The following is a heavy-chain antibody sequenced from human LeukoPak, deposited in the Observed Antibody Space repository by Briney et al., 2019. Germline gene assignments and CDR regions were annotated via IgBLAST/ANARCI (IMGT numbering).Heavy chain of an antibody. V-gene: IGHV3-30-3*01. J-gene: IGHJ4*02. CDR1: GFTFSSYA. CDR2: ISYDGSNK. D-gene: IGHD6-19*01. CDR3: ARDATPGIAVYYFDY. Sequence: GGSLRLSCAASGFTFSSYAMHWVRQAPGKGLEWVAVISYDGSNKYYADSVKGRFTISRDNSKNTLYLQMNSLRAEDTAVYYCARDATPGIAVYYFDYWGQGTLVTASS.